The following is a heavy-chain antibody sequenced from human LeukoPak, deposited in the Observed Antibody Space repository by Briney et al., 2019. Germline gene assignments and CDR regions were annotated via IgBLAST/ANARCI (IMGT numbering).Heavy chain of an antibody. CDR2: ISCDGSNK. J-gene: IGHJ3*02. Sequence: GGSLRLSCAASGFTFSSYAMHWVRQAPGKGLEWVAVISCDGSNKYYADSVKGRFAISVDNSKNTMYLQMNSLSAEDTAVYYCARDGYLAYCGGDCYLGAFDIWGQGTMVTASS. CDR3: ARDGYLAYCGGDCYLGAFDI. D-gene: IGHD2-21*02. CDR1: GFTFSSYA. V-gene: IGHV3-30*09.